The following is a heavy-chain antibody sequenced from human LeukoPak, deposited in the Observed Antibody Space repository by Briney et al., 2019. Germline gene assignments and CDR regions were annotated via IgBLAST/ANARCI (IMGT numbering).Heavy chain of an antibody. CDR3: ARDRYYGSGSHFFDY. CDR2: ISSSGSTI. D-gene: IGHD3-10*01. J-gene: IGHJ4*02. Sequence: GGSLRLSCAASGFTFSDYYMSWIRQAPGKGLEWVSYISSSGSTIYYADSVKGRFTISRDNAKNSLYLQMNSLRAEDTAVYYCARDRYYGSGSHFFDYWGQGTLVTVSS. CDR1: GFTFSDYY. V-gene: IGHV3-11*01.